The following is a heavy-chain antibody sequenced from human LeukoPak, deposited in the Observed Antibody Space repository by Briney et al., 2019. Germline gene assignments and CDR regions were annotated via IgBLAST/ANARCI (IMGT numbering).Heavy chain of an antibody. CDR2: IIPIFGTA. J-gene: IGHJ3*02. CDR1: GYTFTSYG. V-gene: IGHV1-69*13. D-gene: IGHD6-13*01. CDR3: ARDIAAAGDDAFDI. Sequence: SVKVSCKASGYTFTSYGISWVRQAPGQGLEWMGGIIPIFGTANYAQKFQGRVTITADESTSTAYMELSSLRSEDTAVYYCARDIAAAGDDAFDIWGQGTMVTVSS.